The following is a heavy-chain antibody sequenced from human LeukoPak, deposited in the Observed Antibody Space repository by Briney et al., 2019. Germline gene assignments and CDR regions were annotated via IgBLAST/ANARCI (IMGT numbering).Heavy chain of an antibody. Sequence: SGTLSLTCAVSGGSISSSNWWSWVRQPPGKGLEWIGEIYHSGSTNYNPSLKSRVTISVDKSKNQFSLKLSSVTAADTAVYYCARRAINYDFWSGYYTPGWFDPWGQGTLVTVSS. D-gene: IGHD3-3*01. V-gene: IGHV4-4*02. CDR2: IYHSGST. J-gene: IGHJ5*02. CDR3: ARRAINYDFWSGYYTPGWFDP. CDR1: GGSISSSNW.